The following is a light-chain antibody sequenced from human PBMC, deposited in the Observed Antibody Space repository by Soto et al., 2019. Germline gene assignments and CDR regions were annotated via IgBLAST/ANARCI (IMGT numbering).Light chain of an antibody. CDR1: QSVSTN. J-gene: IGKJ1*01. CDR3: QQYNHWWT. V-gene: IGKV3-15*01. CDR2: GAS. Sequence: EIVMTQSPATLPVSPGEIATLSCRASQSVSTNLVWYQQKPGQAPRLLIYGASTRATGVPGRFSGTGSGTEFTLTISSLQSEDSAVYYCQQYNHWWTFGQGTKVDIK.